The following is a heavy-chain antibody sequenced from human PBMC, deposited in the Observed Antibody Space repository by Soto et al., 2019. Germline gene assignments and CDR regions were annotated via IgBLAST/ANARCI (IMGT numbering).Heavy chain of an antibody. CDR2: IRSKAYGGTT. J-gene: IGHJ4*02. D-gene: IGHD3-3*01. V-gene: IGHV3-49*03. CDR1: GFTFGDYA. CDR3: TRDRPSYDFWSGYFSY. Sequence: GGSLRLSCTASGFTFGDYAMSWFRQAPGKGLEWVGFIRSKAYGGTTEYAASVKGRFTISRDDSKSIAYLQMNSLKTEDTAVYYCTRDRPSYDFWSGYFSYWGQGTLVTVSS.